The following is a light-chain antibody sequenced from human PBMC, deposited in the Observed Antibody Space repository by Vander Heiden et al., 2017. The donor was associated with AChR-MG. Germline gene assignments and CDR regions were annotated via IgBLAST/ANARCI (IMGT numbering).Light chain of an antibody. J-gene: IGLJ1*01. Sequence: QSALTQPPSASGSPGQSVTISCTGTSSDVGTYDYVSWYQQHPGKAPNLMIYEVSKRPSGVPDRFSGSKSGNTASLTVSGLQAEDEADYYCSSYAGGNNFLVFGTGTKVTVL. CDR2: EVS. V-gene: IGLV2-8*01. CDR3: SSYAGGNNFLV. CDR1: SSDVGTYDY.